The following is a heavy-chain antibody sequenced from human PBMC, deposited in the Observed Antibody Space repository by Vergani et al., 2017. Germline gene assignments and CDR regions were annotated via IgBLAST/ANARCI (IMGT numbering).Heavy chain of an antibody. CDR3: AREPPIPGSSTSFDY. D-gene: IGHD1-26*01. CDR1: GFTFSSYS. Sequence: EVQLVESGGGVVQPGGSLRLSCAASGFTFSSYSMNWVRQAPGKGLEWVSYISSSSSTIYYADSVKGRFTISRDNAKNSLYLQMNSLRAEDTAVYYCAREPPIPGSSTSFDYWGQGTLVTVSS. V-gene: IGHV3-48*01. J-gene: IGHJ4*02. CDR2: ISSSSSTI.